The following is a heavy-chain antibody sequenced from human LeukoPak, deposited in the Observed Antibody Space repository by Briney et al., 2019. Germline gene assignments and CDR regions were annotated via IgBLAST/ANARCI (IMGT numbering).Heavy chain of an antibody. V-gene: IGHV4-34*01. J-gene: IGHJ4*02. CDR1: GGSFSGYY. Sequence: SETLSLTCAVYGGSFSGYYWSWIREPPGKGLEWIGEINHSGSTNYNPSLKSRVTISVDTSKNQFSLKLSSVTAADTAVYYCARGARYYFVYWGQGTLVTVSS. CDR3: ARGARYYFVY. CDR2: INHSGST. D-gene: IGHD4-17*01.